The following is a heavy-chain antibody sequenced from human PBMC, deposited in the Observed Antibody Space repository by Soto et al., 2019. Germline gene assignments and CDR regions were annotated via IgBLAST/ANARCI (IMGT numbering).Heavy chain of an antibody. CDR1: GFSFNKYG. CDR3: AKDRVIQLLPIWPDP. CDR2: VSSDGSNQ. Sequence: PGGSLRLSCAASGFSFNKYGMHWARQAPGKGLEWVAYVSSDGSNQYYADSVKGRFTISRDNSKSTLFLQLDSLRVDDTAVYYCAKDRVIQLLPIWPDPWGQGTLVTVSS. V-gene: IGHV3-30*18. J-gene: IGHJ5*02. D-gene: IGHD2-2*01.